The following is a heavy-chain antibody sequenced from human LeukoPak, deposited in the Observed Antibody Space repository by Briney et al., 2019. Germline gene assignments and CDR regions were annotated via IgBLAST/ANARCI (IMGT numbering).Heavy chain of an antibody. J-gene: IGHJ3*02. Sequence: SVKVSCKASGGTFSSYAISWVRQAPGQRLEWMGGIIPIFGTANYAQKFQGRVTITADESTSTAYMELSSLRSEDTAVYYCARDRTVTDAFDIWGQGTMVTVSS. D-gene: IGHD4-11*01. CDR3: ARDRTVTDAFDI. V-gene: IGHV1-69*01. CDR1: GGTFSSYA. CDR2: IIPIFGTA.